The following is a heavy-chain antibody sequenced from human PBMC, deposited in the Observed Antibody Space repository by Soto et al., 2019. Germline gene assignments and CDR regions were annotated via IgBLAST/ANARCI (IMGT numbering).Heavy chain of an antibody. V-gene: IGHV4-30-4*08. CDR1: GGSISSGDYY. CDR3: ARVGLTGDSFFDY. J-gene: IGHJ4*02. CDR2: IYYSGST. D-gene: IGHD7-27*01. Sequence: PSETRSLTCTVSGGSISSGDYYWSWIRQPPGKGLEWIGYIYYSGSTYYNPSLKSRVTISVDTSKNQFSLKLSSVTAADTAVYYCARVGLTGDSFFDYWGQGTLVTVSS.